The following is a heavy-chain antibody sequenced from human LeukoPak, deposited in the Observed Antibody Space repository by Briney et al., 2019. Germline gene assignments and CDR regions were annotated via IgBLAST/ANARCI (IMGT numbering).Heavy chain of an antibody. V-gene: IGHV4-59*12. CDR3: ARDRRGGYDYDAFDI. J-gene: IGHJ3*02. CDR2: IYDSGST. CDR1: GGSMSSYY. Sequence: ASETLSLTCTVSGGSMSSYYWSWIRQPPGKGLEWIGYIYDSGSTNHNPSLKSRVTISVDTSKNQFSLKLSSVTAADTAVYYCARDRRGGYDYDAFDIWGQGTMVTVSS. D-gene: IGHD5-12*01.